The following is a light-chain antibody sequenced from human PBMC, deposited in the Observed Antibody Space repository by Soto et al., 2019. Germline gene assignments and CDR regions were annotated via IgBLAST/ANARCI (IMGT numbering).Light chain of an antibody. CDR2: DAF. CDR3: QQYGSLPPT. CDR1: QDINNY. V-gene: IGKV1-33*01. Sequence: DIQMTQSPYSLSASVGDRVTITCQASQDINNYLNRYQQKPGKAPKLLIFDAFKLDTEVPSRFIEGGSGTDFTFTITSLQPEDIATDFCQQYGSLPPTCGGGTRVEI. J-gene: IGKJ4*02.